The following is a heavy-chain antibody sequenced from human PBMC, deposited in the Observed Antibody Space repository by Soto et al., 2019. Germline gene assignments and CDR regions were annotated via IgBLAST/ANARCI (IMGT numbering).Heavy chain of an antibody. CDR2: IKNKADGVTT. CDR3: TTTHTVTAEGSPFDY. D-gene: IGHD2-21*02. Sequence: GGSLRLSCAASGFTFSNAWMTWVRQAPGKGLEWVGRIKNKADGVTTDYAAPVKGRFSISRDDSKNTVYLQMNSLKTEDTAVYYCTTTHTVTAEGSPFDYWGQGTLVTVSS. CDR1: GFTFSNAW. J-gene: IGHJ4*02. V-gene: IGHV3-15*05.